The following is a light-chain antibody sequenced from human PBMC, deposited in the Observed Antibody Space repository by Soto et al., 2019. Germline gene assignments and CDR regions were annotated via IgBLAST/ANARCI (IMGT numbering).Light chain of an antibody. CDR2: GAS. J-gene: IGKJ2*01. CDR1: QSVYSNY. V-gene: IGKV3-20*01. CDR3: QQYGSSLRT. Sequence: EIVLTQSPGTLSLSPGERATLSCRASQSVYSNYLAWYQQKPSQAPKLLIYGASSRATGIPDRFSGSGSGTDFTLTISRLEPEDFAVYFCQQYGSSLRTFGQGTNLEIK.